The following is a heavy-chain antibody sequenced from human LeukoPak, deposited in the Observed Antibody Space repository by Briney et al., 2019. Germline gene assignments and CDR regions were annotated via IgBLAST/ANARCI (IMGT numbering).Heavy chain of an antibody. CDR3: ARGRGLLWFGEFPWFDP. V-gene: IGHV1-8*01. CDR2: MNPNSGNT. Sequence: ASVKVSCKASGYTFTNYGVTWVRQATGQGLEWMGWMNPNSGNTGYAQKFQGRVTMTRNTSISTAYMELSSLRSEDTAVYYCARGRGLLWFGEFPWFDPWGQGTLVTVSS. J-gene: IGHJ5*02. D-gene: IGHD3-10*01. CDR1: GYTFTNYG.